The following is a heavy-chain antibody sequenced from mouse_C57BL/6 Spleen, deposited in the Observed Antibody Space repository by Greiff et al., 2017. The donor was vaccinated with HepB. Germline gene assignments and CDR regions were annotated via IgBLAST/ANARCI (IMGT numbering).Heavy chain of an antibody. J-gene: IGHJ1*03. CDR3: ARSCYYYGSTCCDFDV. D-gene: IGHD1-1*01. Sequence: QVQLQQPGAELVKPGASVKLSCKASGYTFTSYWMHWVKQRPGQGLEWIGMIHPNSGSTNYNEKFKSKATLTVDKSSSTDYMQLSRLTSEDSAVYDGARSCYYYGSTCCDFDVWGTRTTVTVAS. CDR2: IHPNSGST. V-gene: IGHV1-64*01. CDR1: GYTFTSYW.